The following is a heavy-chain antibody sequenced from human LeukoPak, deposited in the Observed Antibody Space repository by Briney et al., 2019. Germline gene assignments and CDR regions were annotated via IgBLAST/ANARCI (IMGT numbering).Heavy chain of an antibody. CDR1: RYTFTSYD. Sequence: ASVKVSCKASRYTFTSYDINWVRQATGQGLEGMGWMNPNRGNTGYAQKFQGRVTMTRHTSISTAYMELSSLRSEDTAVYYCAREVFIMPYCSSTSCSVYYYYYMDVWGKGTTVTVSS. D-gene: IGHD2-2*01. CDR3: AREVFIMPYCSSTSCSVYYYYYMDV. J-gene: IGHJ6*03. CDR2: MNPNRGNT. V-gene: IGHV1-8*01.